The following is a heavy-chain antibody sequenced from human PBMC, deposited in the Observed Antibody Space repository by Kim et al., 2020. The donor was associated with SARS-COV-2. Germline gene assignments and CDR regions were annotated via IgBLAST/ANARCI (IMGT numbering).Heavy chain of an antibody. Sequence: GGSLRLSCAASGFTFSSYWMTWVRQAPGKGLEWVANIKQDGSDKYYVDSVKGRFTISRDNAKNSLYLQMNSLRAEDTAFYYCAPSSGCLAFQHWGQGTLVTVSS. CDR1: GFTFSSYW. J-gene: IGHJ1*01. V-gene: IGHV3-7*01. CDR3: APSSGCLAFQH. CDR2: IKQDGSDK. D-gene: IGHD6-19*01.